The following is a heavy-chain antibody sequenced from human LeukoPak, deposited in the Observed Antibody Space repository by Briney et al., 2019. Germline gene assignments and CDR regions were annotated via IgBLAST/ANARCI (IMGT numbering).Heavy chain of an antibody. V-gene: IGHV1-58*02. CDR2: IVVGSGNT. CDR1: GFTFTSSA. Sequence: SVKVSCTASGFTFTSSAMQWVRQARGQRLEWIGWIVVGSGNTNYAQKFQERVTITRDMSTSTAYMELSSLRSEDTAVYYCAATSSAYDFWSGYPPPMDVWGKGTTVTVSS. D-gene: IGHD3-3*01. CDR3: AATSSAYDFWSGYPPPMDV. J-gene: IGHJ6*03.